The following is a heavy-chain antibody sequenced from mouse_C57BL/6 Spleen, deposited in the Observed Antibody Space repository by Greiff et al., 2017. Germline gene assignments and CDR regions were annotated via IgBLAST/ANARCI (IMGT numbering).Heavy chain of an antibody. CDR2: IRNKANGYTT. V-gene: IGHV7-3*01. J-gene: IGHJ3*01. D-gene: IGHD1-1*01. CDR1: GFTFTDYY. Sequence: EVHLVESGGGLVQPGGSLSLSCAASGFTFTDYYMSSVRQPPGKALEWLGFIRNKANGYTTEYSASVKGRFTISRDNSQSILYLQMNALRAEDSATYYCARRHYGSSLAYWGQGTLVTVSA. CDR3: ARRHYGSSLAY.